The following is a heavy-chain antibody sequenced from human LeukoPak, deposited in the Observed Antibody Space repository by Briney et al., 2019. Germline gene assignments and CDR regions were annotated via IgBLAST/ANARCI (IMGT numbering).Heavy chain of an antibody. D-gene: IGHD1-26*01. CDR1: GFTFSSYA. Sequence: GGSLRLSCAASGFTFSSYAMSWVRQAPGKGLEWVSAISGSGGSTYYTDSVKGRFTISRDNSKNTLYLQMNSLRAEDTAVYYCAKEPVGASYYYYYMDVWGKGTTVTISS. CDR3: AKEPVGASYYYYYMDV. CDR2: ISGSGGST. J-gene: IGHJ6*03. V-gene: IGHV3-23*01.